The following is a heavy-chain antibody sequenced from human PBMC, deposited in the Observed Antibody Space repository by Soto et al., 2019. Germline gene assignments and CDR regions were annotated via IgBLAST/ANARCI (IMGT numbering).Heavy chain of an antibody. CDR2: IYYIRTT. V-gene: IGHV4-31*03. CDR3: AREVDIIVVLAATRQYWFDP. D-gene: IGHD2-15*01. Sequence: QVQLQESGPGLVKPSQTLSLTCTVSGGSISSGGYYWSWIRQHPGKGLEWMGYIYYIRTTYYNPSLQSRVTISADTSKNQFSLKLSSVTAADTAVYFCAREVDIIVVLAATRQYWFDPWGQGTLVTVSS. CDR1: GGSISSGGYY. J-gene: IGHJ5*02.